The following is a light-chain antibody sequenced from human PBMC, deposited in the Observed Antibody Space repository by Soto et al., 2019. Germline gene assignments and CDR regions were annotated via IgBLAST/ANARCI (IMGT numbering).Light chain of an antibody. CDR1: SSNIGSNY. J-gene: IGLJ3*02. CDR3: ATWDDRLYGRL. V-gene: IGLV1-47*02. Sequence: QSVLTQPPSASGTPGQRVTISCSGSSSNIGSNYVYWYQQFPGTAPKLLIYYNSQGPSGVPDRFSGSKSGTSASLAISGLRSEDEADYYCATWDDRLYGRLFGGGTKLTVL. CDR2: YNS.